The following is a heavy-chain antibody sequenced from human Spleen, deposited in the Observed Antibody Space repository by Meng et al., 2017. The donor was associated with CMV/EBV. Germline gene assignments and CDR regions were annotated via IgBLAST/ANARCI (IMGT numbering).Heavy chain of an antibody. D-gene: IGHD5-12*01. CDR2: ISWSGDNT. CDR3: TRDGVATGDY. Sequence: GESLKISCAASGFTFSNYAMTWVRQAPGQGLEWVATISWSGDNTGYVDSVKGRFTISRDNAKNSLFLQMNSLRVEDTAFYYCTRDGVATGDYWGQGTLVTVSS. J-gene: IGHJ4*02. V-gene: IGHV3-20*04. CDR1: GFTFSNYA.